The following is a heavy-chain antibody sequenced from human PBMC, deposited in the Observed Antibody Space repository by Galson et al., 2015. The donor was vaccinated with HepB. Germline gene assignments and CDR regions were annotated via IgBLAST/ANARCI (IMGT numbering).Heavy chain of an antibody. J-gene: IGHJ6*03. CDR3: TTTPGRVVVAAPSYYYYMDV. D-gene: IGHD2-2*01. Sequence: SLRLSCAASGFTFSSAWMNWVRQAPGKGLEWVGHIKTITDGGTTEYAAPAKGRFTISRDDSKNTLYLQMNSLKTEDTAVYFCTTTPGRVVVAAPSYYYYMDVWGKGATVTVSS. V-gene: IGHV3-15*01. CDR1: GFTFSSAW. CDR2: IKTITDGGTT.